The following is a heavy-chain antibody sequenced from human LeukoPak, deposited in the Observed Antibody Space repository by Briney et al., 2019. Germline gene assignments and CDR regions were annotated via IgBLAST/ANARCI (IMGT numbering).Heavy chain of an antibody. D-gene: IGHD5-12*01. CDR1: GFTLRGSA. CDR2: VRSKDNGYAA. CDR3: SRTSDIAWYFDL. V-gene: IGHV3-73*01. Sequence: PGGSLKLSCVPSGFTLRGSAMHGVRQASGRRGEWGARVRSKDNGYAASYAASVKGRFTVSRDDSKNTAYLQMDSLKSEDTAVYFCSRTSDIAWYFDLWGRGTLVTVSS. J-gene: IGHJ2*01.